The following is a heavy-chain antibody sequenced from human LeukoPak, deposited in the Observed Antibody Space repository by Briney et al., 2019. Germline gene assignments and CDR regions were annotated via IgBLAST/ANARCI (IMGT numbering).Heavy chain of an antibody. CDR2: ISGSGGST. D-gene: IGHD2-15*01. J-gene: IGHJ4*02. CDR1: GFTFSSYA. V-gene: IGHV3-23*01. CDR3: AKDSCSGGSCYEDY. Sequence: GGSLRLSCAASGFTFSSYAMSWVRQAPGKGLEWVSGISGSGGSTYYADSVKGRFTISRDNSKKTLYLQMNSLTAEDTAVYYCAKDSCSGGSCYEDYWGQGTLVTVSP.